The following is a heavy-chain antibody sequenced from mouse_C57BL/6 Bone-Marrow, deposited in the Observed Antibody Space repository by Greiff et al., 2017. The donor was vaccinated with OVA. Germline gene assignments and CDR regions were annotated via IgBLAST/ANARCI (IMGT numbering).Heavy chain of an antibody. CDR3: ARERVRIYDGYYDAMDY. CDR1: GYTFTSYW. Sequence: VKLQQPGAELVRPGSSVKLSCKASGYTFTSYWMHWVKQRPIQGLEWIGNIDPSDSETHYNQKFKDKATLTVDKSSSTAYMQLSSLTSEDSAVYYCARERVRIYDGYYDAMDYWGQGTPVTVSS. V-gene: IGHV1-52*01. J-gene: IGHJ4*01. D-gene: IGHD2-3*01. CDR2: IDPSDSET.